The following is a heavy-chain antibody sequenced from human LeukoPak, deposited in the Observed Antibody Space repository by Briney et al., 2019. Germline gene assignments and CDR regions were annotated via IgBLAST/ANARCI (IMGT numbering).Heavy chain of an antibody. CDR3: ASAALYDSNSPLY. V-gene: IGHV4-34*01. D-gene: IGHD3-22*01. CDR2: INHSGST. J-gene: IGHJ4*02. CDR1: GRSFSGYY. Sequence: SETLSLTCAVYGRSFSGYYWSWIRQPPGKGLEWIGEINHSGSTNYNPSLKSRVTISVDTSKNQFSLKLSSVTAADTAVYYCASAALYDSNSPLYWGQGTLVTVSS.